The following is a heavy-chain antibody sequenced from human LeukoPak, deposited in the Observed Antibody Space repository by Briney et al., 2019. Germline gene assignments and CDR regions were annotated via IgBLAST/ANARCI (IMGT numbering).Heavy chain of an antibody. D-gene: IGHD3-22*01. CDR3: ARVPDYDGSGYYWFDY. V-gene: IGHV4-31*03. CDR2: IYCSGST. Sequence: SETLSLTCTVSGGSISSGDYYWSWIRQHPGKGLEWIGYIYCSGSTYYNPSLKSRVTISVDTSKNQFSLQLSSVTAADTAVYYCARVPDYDGSGYYWFDYWGQGTLVTVSS. CDR1: GGSISSGDYY. J-gene: IGHJ4*02.